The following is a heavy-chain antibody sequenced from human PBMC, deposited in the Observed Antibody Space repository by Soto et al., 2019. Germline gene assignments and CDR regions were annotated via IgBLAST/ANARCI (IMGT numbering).Heavy chain of an antibody. Sequence: GGSLRLSCAASGFTFSSYGMHWVRQAPGKGLEWVAVISYDGSNKYYADSVKGRFTISRDNSKNTLYLQMNSLRAEDTAVYYCAKIAAAGTTGYYYYMDVWGKGTTVTVSS. J-gene: IGHJ6*03. D-gene: IGHD6-13*01. CDR2: ISYDGSNK. CDR3: AKIAAAGTTGYYYYMDV. V-gene: IGHV3-30*18. CDR1: GFTFSSYG.